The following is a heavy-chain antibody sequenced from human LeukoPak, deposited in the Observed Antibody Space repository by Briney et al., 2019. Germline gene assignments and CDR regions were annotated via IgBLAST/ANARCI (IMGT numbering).Heavy chain of an antibody. CDR2: ISGSGGST. Sequence: GGSLRLSCAASGFTFSSYAMSWVRQAPGKGLEWVSAISGSGGSTYYADSVKGRFTISRDNAKNSLYLQMNSLRAEDTAVYYCARDGYSYGDAFDIWGQGTMVIVSS. D-gene: IGHD5-18*01. CDR3: ARDGYSYGDAFDI. J-gene: IGHJ3*02. V-gene: IGHV3-23*01. CDR1: GFTFSSYA.